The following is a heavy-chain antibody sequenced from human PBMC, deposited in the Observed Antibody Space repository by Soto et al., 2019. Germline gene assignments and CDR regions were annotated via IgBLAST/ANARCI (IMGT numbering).Heavy chain of an antibody. D-gene: IGHD1-26*01. V-gene: IGHV3-23*01. J-gene: IGHJ4*02. CDR1: GFSFGSYG. CDR3: TKLQDASGFVTSYIQY. Sequence: PGGSLRLSCATSGFSFGSYGMSWVRQAPGKGLEWVSGLSGSGGSTYYADSVKGRFTVSRDNSKSTLYLQMNTLRAEDTALYYCTKLQDASGFVTSYIQYWGRGTLVTVSS. CDR2: LSGSGGST.